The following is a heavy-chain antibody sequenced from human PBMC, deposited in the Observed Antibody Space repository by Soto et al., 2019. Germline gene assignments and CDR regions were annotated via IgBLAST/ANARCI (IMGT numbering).Heavy chain of an antibody. D-gene: IGHD3-10*01. CDR3: ARHVLTMVRGALTEDYYYYYMDV. Sequence: GESLKISCKGSGYSFTSYWIGWVRQMPGKGLEWMGIIYPGDSDTRYSPSFQGQVTISADKSISTAYLQWSSLNGSDTAMYYCARHVLTMVRGALTEDYYYYYMDVWGKGTTVTVSS. CDR2: IYPGDSDT. J-gene: IGHJ6*03. CDR1: GYSFTSYW. V-gene: IGHV5-51*01.